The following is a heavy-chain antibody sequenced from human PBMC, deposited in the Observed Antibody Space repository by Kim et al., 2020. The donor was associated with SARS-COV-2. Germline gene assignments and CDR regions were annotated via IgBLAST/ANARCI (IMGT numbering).Heavy chain of an antibody. CDR2: IYYSGST. CDR3: ARQSDCSGGSCYSGGTI. CDR1: GGSISSSSYY. J-gene: IGHJ4*02. V-gene: IGHV4-39*01. Sequence: SETLSLTCTVSGGSISSSSYYWGWIRQPPGKGLEWIGSIYYSGSTYYNPSLKSRVTISVDTSKNQFSLKLSSVTAADTAVYYCARQSDCSGGSCYSGGTIWGQGTLVTVSS. D-gene: IGHD2-15*01.